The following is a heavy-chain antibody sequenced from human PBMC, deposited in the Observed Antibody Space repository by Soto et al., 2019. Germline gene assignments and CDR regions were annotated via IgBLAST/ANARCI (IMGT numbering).Heavy chain of an antibody. V-gene: IGHV1-69*02. CDR2: FYPILSMS. Sequence: QVQLVQSGAEVKKPGSSVRVSCKASGDTFTFYAINWVRQAPGLGLEWMGRFYPILSMSNYAQRFQGRVTMTADKATSTADMELSSLRSEDTAMYYCASSYGSGYRAFDYRGPGALVTVSS. D-gene: IGHD3-10*01. J-gene: IGHJ4*02. CDR3: ASSYGSGYRAFDY. CDR1: GDTFTFYA.